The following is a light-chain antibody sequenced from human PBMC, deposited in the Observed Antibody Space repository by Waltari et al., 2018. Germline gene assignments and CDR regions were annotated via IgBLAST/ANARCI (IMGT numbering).Light chain of an antibody. CDR1: QSVGTY. V-gene: IGKV3-11*01. J-gene: IGKJ2*01. CDR3: QQRSNWTPHT. CDR2: DAS. Sequence: EIVLTQSPATLSLSPGETATLSCRASQSVGTYLAWYQQQPGQAPRLLIYDASNRATAIPARCRGSGSGTDFTRTISSLEAQDFAVYYCQQRSNWTPHTFGQGARLEIK.